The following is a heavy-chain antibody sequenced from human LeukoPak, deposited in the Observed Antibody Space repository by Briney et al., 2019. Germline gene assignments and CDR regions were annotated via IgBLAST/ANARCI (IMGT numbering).Heavy chain of an antibody. CDR3: ARDLGDSSGFYYYYGMDV. V-gene: IGHV4-61*08. J-gene: IGHJ6*02. D-gene: IGHD3-22*01. CDR1: SGSIINSDLY. Sequence: PSETLSLTCTVSSGSIINSDLYWSWIRQPPGKGLEWIGYIYYSGSTNYNPSLKSRVTISVDTSKNQFSLKLSSVTAADTAVYYCARDLGDSSGFYYYYGMDVWGQGTTVTVSS. CDR2: IYYSGST.